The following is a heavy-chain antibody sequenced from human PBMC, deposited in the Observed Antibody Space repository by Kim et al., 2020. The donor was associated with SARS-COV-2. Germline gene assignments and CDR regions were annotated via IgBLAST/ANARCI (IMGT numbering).Heavy chain of an antibody. CDR3: SRNPVSAYYFDS. J-gene: IGHJ4*02. CDR2: MSYDGSNK. Sequence: GGSLRLSCAASGFTFSNYAMHWFRQAPGKGPEWVAVMSYDGSNKYYADSVKGRFTISRDNSKNTLYLQVNSLRLDDTAVYYCSRNPVSAYYFDSWGQGTLVTVSS. CDR1: GFTFSNYA. D-gene: IGHD6-19*01. V-gene: IGHV3-30-3*01.